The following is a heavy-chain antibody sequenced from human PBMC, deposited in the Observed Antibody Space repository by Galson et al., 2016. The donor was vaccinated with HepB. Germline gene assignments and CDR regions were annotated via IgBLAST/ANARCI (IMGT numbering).Heavy chain of an antibody. CDR1: GASINSSNW. Sequence: ETLSLTCAVFGASINSSNWWTWVRQAPGKGLEWFGEIYHTGTSNNNPSLLSRFTMSIDNSKNHFSLNLNSVTAADTAVYYCARAAVVPGARMIFDPWGQGTLVTVSS. J-gene: IGHJ5*02. V-gene: IGHV4-4*02. D-gene: IGHD2-2*01. CDR2: IYHTGTS. CDR3: ARAAVVPGARMIFDP.